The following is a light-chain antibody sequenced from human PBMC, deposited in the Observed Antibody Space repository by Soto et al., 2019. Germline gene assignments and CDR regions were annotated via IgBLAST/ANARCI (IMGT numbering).Light chain of an antibody. CDR2: TNN. Sequence: QSALTQPPSASGTPGQRVTFSCSGSSSNIGSNTVNWYQQLPGTAPKLLIYTNNQRPSGVPDRFSGSKSGTSASLAISGLQSEDEADYYCAAWDDNLNGPVFGGGTKLTVL. J-gene: IGLJ2*01. V-gene: IGLV1-44*01. CDR1: SSNIGSNT. CDR3: AAWDDNLNGPV.